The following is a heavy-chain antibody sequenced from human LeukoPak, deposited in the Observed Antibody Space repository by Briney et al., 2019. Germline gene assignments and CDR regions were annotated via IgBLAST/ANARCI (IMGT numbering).Heavy chain of an antibody. V-gene: IGHV1-18*01. CDR1: GYTFTDYL. D-gene: IGHD2-8*02. CDR3: ARAISPKRYSSGLGAFVY. Sequence: ASVKVSCKASGYTFTDYLINWMRQTPGQGVEWMRWIRPYNGDTNYEQKFQGRVTMNTDTSTGTAYMELRSLRSDDTAMYFCARAISPKRYSSGLGAFVYWGQGTLVTVSS. CDR2: IRPYNGDT. J-gene: IGHJ4*02.